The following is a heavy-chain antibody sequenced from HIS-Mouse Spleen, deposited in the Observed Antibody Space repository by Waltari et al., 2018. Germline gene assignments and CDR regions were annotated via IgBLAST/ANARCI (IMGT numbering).Heavy chain of an antibody. Sequence: QLQLQESGPGLVKPSETLSLTCTVSGGSISSSSYYWGWIRQPPGKGLEWIGRIYYSGSTYYNPALTSRGTRSVDTSKNQFSLELSSVTAADTAVYYCAREIPYSSSWYDWYFDLWGRGTLVTVSS. CDR1: GGSISSSSYY. J-gene: IGHJ2*01. D-gene: IGHD6-13*01. CDR2: IYYSGST. CDR3: AREIPYSSSWYDWYFDL. V-gene: IGHV4-39*07.